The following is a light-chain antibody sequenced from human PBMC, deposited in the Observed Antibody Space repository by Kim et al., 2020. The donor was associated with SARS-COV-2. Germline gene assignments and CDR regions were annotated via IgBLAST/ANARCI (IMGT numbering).Light chain of an antibody. CDR2: RNN. CDR3: AAWDDSLSGWV. J-gene: IGLJ3*02. CDR1: SSNIGSNY. Sequence: GQRITISCSGSSSNIGSNYVYWYQQLPGTAPKLLIDRNNQRPSGVPDRFSGSKSGTSASLAISGLRSEDEADYYCAAWDDSLSGWVFGGGTKLTVL. V-gene: IGLV1-47*01.